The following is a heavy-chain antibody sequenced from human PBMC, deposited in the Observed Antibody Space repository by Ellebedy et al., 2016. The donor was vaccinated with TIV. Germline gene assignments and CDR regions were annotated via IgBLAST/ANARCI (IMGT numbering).Heavy chain of an antibody. J-gene: IGHJ4*02. Sequence: MPSETLSLTCTVSGGSISSSSYYWGWIRQPPGKGLEWIGSIYYSGSTYYNPSLKSRVTISADTSKNQFSLRLSSVTAADTAVYFCARGDSSSSRVYYWGQGTLVTVSP. V-gene: IGHV4-39*07. CDR1: GGSISSSSYY. D-gene: IGHD6-6*01. CDR2: IYYSGST. CDR3: ARGDSSSSRVYY.